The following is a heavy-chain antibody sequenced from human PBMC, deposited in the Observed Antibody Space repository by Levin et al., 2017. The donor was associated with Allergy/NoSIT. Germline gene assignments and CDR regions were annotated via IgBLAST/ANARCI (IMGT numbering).Heavy chain of an antibody. J-gene: IGHJ1*01. V-gene: IGHV4-34*01. Sequence: SETLSLTCAVYGGSFSGYYWSWIRQPPGKGLEWIGEINHSGSTNYNPSLKSRVTISVDTSKNQFSLKLSSVTAADTAVYYCARKTYYYDSSGYYYQYFQHWGQGTLVTVSS. CDR1: GGSFSGYY. CDR2: INHSGST. CDR3: ARKTYYYDSSGYYYQYFQH. D-gene: IGHD3-22*01.